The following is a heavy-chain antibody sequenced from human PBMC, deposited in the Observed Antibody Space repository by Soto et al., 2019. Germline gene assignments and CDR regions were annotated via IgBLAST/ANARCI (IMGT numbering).Heavy chain of an antibody. V-gene: IGHV3-30-3*01. D-gene: IGHD2-2*02. CDR1: GFTFSSYA. Sequence: GGSLRLSCAASGFTFSSYAMHWVRQAPGKGLEWVAVISYDGSNKYYADSVKGRFTISRDNSKNTLYLQMNSLRAEDTAVYYCARDYLAPHLLPAAIFFWFDPWGQGTLVTVSS. CDR3: ARDYLAPHLLPAAIFFWFDP. J-gene: IGHJ5*02. CDR2: ISYDGSNK.